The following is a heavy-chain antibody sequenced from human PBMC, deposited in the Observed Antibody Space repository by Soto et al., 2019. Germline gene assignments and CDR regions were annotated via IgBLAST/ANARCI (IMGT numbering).Heavy chain of an antibody. CDR1: GAANTISTYD. CDR2: IYYSGST. Sequence: SDTLSLSCTVSGAANTISTYDCGWIRHPPWQGLEWIGSIYYSGSTYYNPSLKSRVTISVDTSKNQFSLKLSSVTAADTAVYYCARRGLDYYDSSGYYSPGWFDPWGQGTLVT. V-gene: IGHV4-39*01. J-gene: IGHJ5*02. D-gene: IGHD3-22*01. CDR3: ARRGLDYYDSSGYYSPGWFDP.